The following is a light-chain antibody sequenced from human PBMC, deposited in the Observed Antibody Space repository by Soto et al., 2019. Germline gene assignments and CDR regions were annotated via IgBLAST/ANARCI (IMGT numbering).Light chain of an antibody. V-gene: IGKV3-15*01. CDR1: QSVSSN. CDR3: QQYNTWPPIT. Sequence: EIVLTQSPSTLSFSPGERATLSVSAIQSVSSNYLAWYRQKPGQAPRLLIYGASIRATGIPARFSGSGSWTEFTLTISSLQSEDFAVYYCQQYNTWPPITFGQGTRLEI. J-gene: IGKJ5*01. CDR2: GAS.